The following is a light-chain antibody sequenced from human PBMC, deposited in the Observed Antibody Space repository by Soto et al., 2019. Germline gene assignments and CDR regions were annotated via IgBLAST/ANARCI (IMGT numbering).Light chain of an antibody. V-gene: IGKV3-20*01. CDR1: QSVTSNY. Sequence: EVVLTQSPGTVSLSPGERATLSCRASQSVTSNYLAWYQQKPGQATSLIIYAASSRATVIPDRFSGSGSGTDFTLSISRLEPEDFAVYYCHQYGSSITWTFGQGTKVEIK. CDR2: AAS. CDR3: HQYGSSITWT. J-gene: IGKJ1*01.